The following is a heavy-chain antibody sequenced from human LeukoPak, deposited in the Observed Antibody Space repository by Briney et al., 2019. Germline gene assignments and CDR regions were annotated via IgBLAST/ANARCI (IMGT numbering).Heavy chain of an antibody. V-gene: IGHV4-31*03. CDR1: GGSISSGGYY. D-gene: IGHD2-2*01. CDR2: IYYTGST. J-gene: IGHJ4*02. CDR3: ARVVGYCSSTSCYYFDY. Sequence: PSETLPLTCTISGGSISSGGYYRSWIRQHPGNGLDWIGYIYYTGSTYYNPSLKSRVTISVDTSKNQFSLKLSSVTAADTAVYYCARVVGYCSSTSCYYFDYWGQGTLVTVSS.